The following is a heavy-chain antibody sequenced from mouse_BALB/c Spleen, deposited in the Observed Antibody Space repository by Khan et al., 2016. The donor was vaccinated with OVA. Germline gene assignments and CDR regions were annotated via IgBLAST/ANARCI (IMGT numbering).Heavy chain of an antibody. Sequence: QVQLKQSGPGLVAPSQSLSITCTVSGFSLSRYNIHWVRQPPGKGLEWLGMIWGGGGTDYNSTLKIRLSISKDNSKSQVFLKMNSLQTDDTAIYFCARAYYRYDGYYAMDYWGQGTSVTVSP. V-gene: IGHV2-6-4*01. CDR1: GFSLSRYN. D-gene: IGHD2-14*01. J-gene: IGHJ4*01. CDR2: IWGGGGT. CDR3: ARAYYRYDGYYAMDY.